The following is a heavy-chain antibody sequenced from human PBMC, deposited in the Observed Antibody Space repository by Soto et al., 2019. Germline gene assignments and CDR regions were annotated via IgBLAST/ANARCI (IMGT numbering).Heavy chain of an antibody. V-gene: IGHV1-18*01. J-gene: IGHJ5*02. Sequence: ASVKVSCKVSGYSFTDYGFSWVRRAPGQGLEWLGWISPYNGKAFYVKNFQDRLTMTTDTATSTVYMDLSRLTSDDTAIYYCARSKGYSNNNLYYQDPWGQGTLVTVSS. CDR3: ARSKGYSNNNLYYQDP. D-gene: IGHD2-15*01. CDR1: GYSFTDYG. CDR2: ISPYNGKA.